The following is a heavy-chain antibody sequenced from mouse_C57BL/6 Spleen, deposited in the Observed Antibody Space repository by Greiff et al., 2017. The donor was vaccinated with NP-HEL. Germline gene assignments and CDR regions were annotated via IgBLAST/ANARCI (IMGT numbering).Heavy chain of an antibody. D-gene: IGHD2-5*01. J-gene: IGHJ2*01. Sequence: QVQLQQSGPELVKPGASVKISCKASGYTFTDYYINWVKQRPGQGLEWIGWIFPGSGSTYYNEKFKGKATLTVDKSSSTAYMLLSSLTSEDSAVYFCSRQTDYSNYPYDFDYWGQGTTLTVSS. CDR3: SRQTDYSNYPYDFDY. CDR2: IFPGSGST. CDR1: GYTFTDYY. V-gene: IGHV1-75*01.